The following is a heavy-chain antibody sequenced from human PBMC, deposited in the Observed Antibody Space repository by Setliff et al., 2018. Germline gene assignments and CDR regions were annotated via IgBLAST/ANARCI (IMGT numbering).Heavy chain of an antibody. Sequence: PGESLKISCKGSGYSFTDYWIAWVRQTPGKGLEWMGTIYPGNADTRYSPSFQGQVTISTDTSINTAFLQWNNLKASDTAVYYCTRRPYSSGWTDYWGQGTLVTVSS. D-gene: IGHD6-19*01. CDR3: TRRPYSSGWTDY. J-gene: IGHJ4*02. CDR2: IYPGNADT. CDR1: GYSFTDYW. V-gene: IGHV5-51*01.